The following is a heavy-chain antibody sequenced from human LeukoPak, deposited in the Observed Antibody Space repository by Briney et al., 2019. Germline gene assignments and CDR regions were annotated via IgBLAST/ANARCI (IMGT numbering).Heavy chain of an antibody. V-gene: IGHV1-24*01. D-gene: IGHD4-17*01. CDR1: GYSLTDLS. Sequence: ASVKVSCKVSGYSLTDLSLRWVRQAPGKGLEWMCGFDAEDGEPIYAQKFQGRLPMPEDTSKDTGYMELRTLRSEDTALYYCAKSHGDYGLLDYWGQGTLVTVSS. CDR2: FDAEDGEP. CDR3: AKSHGDYGLLDY. J-gene: IGHJ4*02.